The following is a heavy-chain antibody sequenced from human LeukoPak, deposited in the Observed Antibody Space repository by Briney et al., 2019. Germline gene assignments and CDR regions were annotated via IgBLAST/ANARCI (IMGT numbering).Heavy chain of an antibody. Sequence: SETLSLTCAVYGGSFSGYYWSWIRQPPGKGLEWIGEINHSGSTNYNPSLKSRVTISVDTSKNQYSLKQSSVTAADTAVYYCARGIVVVVAATQAPQDYYYGMDVWGQGTTVTVSS. V-gene: IGHV4-34*01. CDR2: INHSGST. D-gene: IGHD2-15*01. CDR1: GGSFSGYY. J-gene: IGHJ6*02. CDR3: ARGIVVVVAATQAPQDYYYGMDV.